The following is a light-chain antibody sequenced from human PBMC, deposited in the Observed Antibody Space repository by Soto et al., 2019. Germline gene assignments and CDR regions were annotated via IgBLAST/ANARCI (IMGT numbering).Light chain of an antibody. CDR3: SSFTTSYIYV. J-gene: IGLJ1*01. Sequence: QSVLTQPASVSGSPGQSITISCTGTSSDVGAYNYVSWYQQHPGKVPKLMIYEVDNRPSGVSNRFSGSKSGNTASLTISGLQAEDEADYYCSSFTTSYIYVFGTGTKLTVL. CDR2: EVD. CDR1: SSDVGAYNY. V-gene: IGLV2-14*01.